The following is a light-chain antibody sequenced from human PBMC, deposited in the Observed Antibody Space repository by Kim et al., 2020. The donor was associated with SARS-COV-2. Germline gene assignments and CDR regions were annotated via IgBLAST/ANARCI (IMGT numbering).Light chain of an antibody. CDR1: NSDIGGYNY. CDR3: SSSTTSNTLI. CDR2: DVN. V-gene: IGLV2-14*03. Sequence: GQSITISCIGSNSDIGGYNYVSWYQQHPDKAPKLLIYDVNMRPSGVSNRFSGSKSGNTASLTISGLQAEDEADYYCSSSTTSNTLIFGGGTQLTVL. J-gene: IGLJ2*01.